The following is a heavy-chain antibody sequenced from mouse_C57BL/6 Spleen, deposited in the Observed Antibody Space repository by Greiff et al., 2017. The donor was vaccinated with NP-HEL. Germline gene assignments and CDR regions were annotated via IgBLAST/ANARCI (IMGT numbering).Heavy chain of an antibody. Sequence: QVHLQQPGAELVRPGSSVKLSCKASGYTFTSYWMHWVKQRPIQGLEWIGNIDPSDSETHYNQKFKDKATLTVDKSSSTAYMQLSSLTSEDSAVYYCASDGYYGAMDYWGQGTSVTVSS. D-gene: IGHD2-3*01. CDR2: IDPSDSET. V-gene: IGHV1-52*01. CDR3: ASDGYYGAMDY. CDR1: GYTFTSYW. J-gene: IGHJ4*01.